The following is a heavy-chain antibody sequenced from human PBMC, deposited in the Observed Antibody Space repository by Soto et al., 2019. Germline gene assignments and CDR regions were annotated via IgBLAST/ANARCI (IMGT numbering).Heavy chain of an antibody. Sequence: DVQLLESGGGLVQPGGSLRLYCAASGFIFGDYAMSWVRQAPGKGLEWVSSIGGVGDDTYYAASVKGRFTISRDNSKNTLYLQMNSLRAEDTAVYYCARDAVPYNGKWDWFDPWGQGTLVTVSS. D-gene: IGHD1-26*01. CDR3: ARDAVPYNGKWDWFDP. V-gene: IGHV3-23*01. CDR1: GFIFGDYA. J-gene: IGHJ5*02. CDR2: IGGVGDDT.